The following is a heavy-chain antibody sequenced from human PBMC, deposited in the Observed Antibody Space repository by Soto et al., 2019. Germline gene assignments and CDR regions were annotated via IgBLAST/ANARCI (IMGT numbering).Heavy chain of an antibody. J-gene: IGHJ3*02. CDR1: GFTFSSYG. CDR3: ARERRITIFGVVIMGHDAFDI. V-gene: IGHV3-33*01. Sequence: QVQLVESGGGVVQPGRSLRLSCAASGFTFSSYGMHWVRQAPGKGLEWVAVIWYDGSNKYYADSVKGRFTISRDNSKNTLYLQMHSLRAEDTAVYYCARERRITIFGVVIMGHDAFDIWGQGTMVTVSS. CDR2: IWYDGSNK. D-gene: IGHD3-3*01.